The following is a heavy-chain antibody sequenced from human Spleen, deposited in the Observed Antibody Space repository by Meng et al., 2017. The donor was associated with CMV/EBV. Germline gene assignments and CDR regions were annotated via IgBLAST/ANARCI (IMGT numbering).Heavy chain of an antibody. CDR1: GYTFTNYD. V-gene: IGHV1-8*01. Sequence: ASVKVSCKASGYTFTNYDIHWVRQATGQGLEWMGWINPNSDNTAHARTFQGRVTMTSSTSISTAYLDLSSLRSDDTAVYYCARSPDPTNWFDPWGQGTLVTVSS. CDR3: ARSPDPTNWFDP. D-gene: IGHD1-14*01. CDR2: INPNSDNT. J-gene: IGHJ5*02.